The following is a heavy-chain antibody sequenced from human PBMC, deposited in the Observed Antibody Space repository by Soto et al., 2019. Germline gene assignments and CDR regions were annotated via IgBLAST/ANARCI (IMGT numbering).Heavy chain of an antibody. J-gene: IGHJ4*02. CDR3: ARVYSSSYHYFDY. CDR1: GFTFSSYP. CDR2: ISGNGVST. D-gene: IGHD6-13*01. Sequence: PGGSLRLSCAASGFTFSSYPMHWVRQAPGKGPEYVSGISGNGVSTYYANSVKGRFTISRDNSKNTLYLQMSSLRAEDTAVYYCARVYSSSYHYFDYWGQGTLVTVSS. V-gene: IGHV3-64*01.